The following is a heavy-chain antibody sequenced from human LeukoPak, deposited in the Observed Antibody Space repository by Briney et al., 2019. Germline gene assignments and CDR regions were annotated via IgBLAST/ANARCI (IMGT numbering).Heavy chain of an antibody. Sequence: GGSLRLSCAASGFTFSNYWMSWVRQAPGKGLEWVSVISGSGDNTYYANSVKGRLTISRDNSKKMVYLQMDSLRAEDTALYYCARGSYSGSYYYLDNWGQGILVTVSS. V-gene: IGHV3-23*01. D-gene: IGHD1-26*01. CDR3: ARGSYSGSYYYLDN. CDR2: ISGSGDNT. J-gene: IGHJ4*02. CDR1: GFTFSNYW.